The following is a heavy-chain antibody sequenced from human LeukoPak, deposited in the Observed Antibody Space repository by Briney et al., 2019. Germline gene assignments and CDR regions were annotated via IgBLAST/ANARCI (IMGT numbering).Heavy chain of an antibody. CDR1: GGSFSGYY. Sequence: KPSETLSLTCAVYGGSFSGYYWSWIRQPPGKGLEWIGEINHSGSTNYNPSLKSRVTISVDTSKNQFSLKLSSVTAADTAVYYCARQADYGDYYFDYWGQGTLVTVSS. CDR3: ARQADYGDYYFDY. D-gene: IGHD4-17*01. CDR2: INHSGST. J-gene: IGHJ4*02. V-gene: IGHV4-34*01.